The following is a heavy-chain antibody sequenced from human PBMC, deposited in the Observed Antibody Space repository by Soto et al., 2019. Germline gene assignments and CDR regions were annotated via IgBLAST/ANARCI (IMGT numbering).Heavy chain of an antibody. Sequence: DVQLVESGGGLVQPGGSLRLSCVASGFSFSSYWMHWVRQAPGKGLEFISRINPDGSSTDHADSVKGRFTISRDNAENTLYLQMDSLRVEDTALYYCVRGTNDWHGVDVWGKGATVTVSS. D-gene: IGHD3-9*01. V-gene: IGHV3-74*01. CDR2: INPDGSST. CDR1: GFSFSSYW. J-gene: IGHJ6*04. CDR3: VRGTNDWHGVDV.